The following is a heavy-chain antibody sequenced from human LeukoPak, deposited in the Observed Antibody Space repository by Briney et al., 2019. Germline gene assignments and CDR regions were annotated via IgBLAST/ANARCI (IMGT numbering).Heavy chain of an antibody. CDR2: INSDGSST. Sequence: GGSLRLSCAASGFTFSSYWMHWVRQAPGKGLVWVSRINSDGSSTSYADSVKGRFTISRDNAKNTLYLQMNRLRAEDTAVYYCARRAEAVAGHFGYWGQGTLVTVSS. V-gene: IGHV3-74*01. D-gene: IGHD6-19*01. J-gene: IGHJ4*02. CDR1: GFTFSSYW. CDR3: ARRAEAVAGHFGY.